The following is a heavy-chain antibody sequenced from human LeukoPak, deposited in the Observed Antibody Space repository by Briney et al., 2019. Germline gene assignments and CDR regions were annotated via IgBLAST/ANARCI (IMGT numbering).Heavy chain of an antibody. CDR3: ATRGHSSSWYYFDY. Sequence: GRSLRLSCAASGFTFSSYSMSWVSQAPGKGMEWVSTIGGNGGSTYYADSVKGRFTISRDNAKNSLYLQMNSLRAEDTAVYYCATRGHSSSWYYFDYWGQGTLVTVSS. D-gene: IGHD6-13*01. CDR2: IGGNGGST. V-gene: IGHV3-23*01. CDR1: GFTFSSYS. J-gene: IGHJ4*02.